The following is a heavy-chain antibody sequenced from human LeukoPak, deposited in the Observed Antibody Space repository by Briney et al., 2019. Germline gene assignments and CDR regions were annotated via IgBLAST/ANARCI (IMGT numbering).Heavy chain of an antibody. CDR2: ISWNSGSI. D-gene: IGHD5-24*01. CDR1: GFTFDDYA. Sequence: RSLRLSCAASGFTFDDYAMHRVRQAPGKGLEWVSGISWNSGSIGYADSVKGRFTISRDNAKNSLYLQMSSLRAEDTALYYCAKDKGWLQSYFDYWGQGTLVTVSS. CDR3: AKDKGWLQSYFDY. J-gene: IGHJ4*02. V-gene: IGHV3-9*01.